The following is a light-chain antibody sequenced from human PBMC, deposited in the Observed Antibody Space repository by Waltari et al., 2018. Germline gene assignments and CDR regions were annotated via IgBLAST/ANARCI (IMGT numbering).Light chain of an antibody. CDR1: NTGSRS. CDR2: LDS. J-gene: IGLJ3*02. Sequence: SSVLTQAPSVSVAPGQTATVTWGGDNTGSRSGHWYQQQPGRAPVLVVYLDSDRPSGIPERFSGSKSGNAATLTISRVEAGDEADYYCHVWDANTVMFGGGTKLTVL. CDR3: HVWDANTVM. V-gene: IGLV3-21*02.